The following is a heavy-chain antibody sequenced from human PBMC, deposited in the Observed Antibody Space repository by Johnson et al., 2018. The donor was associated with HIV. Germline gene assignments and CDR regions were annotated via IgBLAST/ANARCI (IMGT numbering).Heavy chain of an antibody. CDR1: GFTFSSYD. Sequence: QVQLVESGGGLVQPGGSLRLSCAASGFTFSSYDMHWVRQATGKGLEWVAVISYDGSNKYYADSVKGRFTISRDNSKNTLYLQMNSLRAEDTAVYYCARTRHYYEAFDIWGQGTMVTVSS. V-gene: IGHV3-30-3*01. D-gene: IGHD3-10*01. J-gene: IGHJ3*02. CDR2: ISYDGSNK. CDR3: ARTRHYYEAFDI.